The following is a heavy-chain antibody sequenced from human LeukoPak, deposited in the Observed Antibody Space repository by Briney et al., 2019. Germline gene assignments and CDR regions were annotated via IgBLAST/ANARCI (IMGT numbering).Heavy chain of an antibody. CDR3: ARAPGYCSSTSCYTDYYYYGMDV. J-gene: IGHJ6*02. CDR1: GFTVSSNY. V-gene: IGHV3-66*01. D-gene: IGHD2-2*02. CDR2: IYSGGST. Sequence: GGSLRLSCAASGFTVSSNYMSWVRQAPGKGLEWVSVIYSGGSTYYADSVKGRFTISRDNSKNTLYLQMNSLRAEDTAVYYCARAPGYCSSTSCYTDYYYYGMDVWGQGTTVTVSS.